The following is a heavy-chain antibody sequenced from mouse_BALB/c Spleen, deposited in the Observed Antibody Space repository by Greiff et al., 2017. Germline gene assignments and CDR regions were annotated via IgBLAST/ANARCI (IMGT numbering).Heavy chain of an antibody. CDR3: ARKRQLGLREVDYAMDY. CDR1: GYTFTDYA. V-gene: IGHV1S137*01. J-gene: IGHJ4*01. D-gene: IGHD3-2*01. CDR2: ISTYYGDA. Sequence: QVQLQQQSGAELVRPGVSVKISCQGSGYTFTDYAMHWVKQSHAKSLEWIGVISTYYGDASYNQKFKGKATMTVDKSSSTAYMELARLTSEDSAIYYCARKRQLGLREVDYAMDYWGQGTSVTVSS.